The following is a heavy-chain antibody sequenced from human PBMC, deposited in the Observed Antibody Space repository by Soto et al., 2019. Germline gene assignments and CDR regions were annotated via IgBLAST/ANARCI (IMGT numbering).Heavy chain of an antibody. CDR2: IDNCGST. CDR3: AGAVSDFDVRRYRTSYFDQ. Sequence: QVQLYESGPEMVQPSQTLSLSCTVSGASVSTGVYYWTWIRQHPGKGLEWIGYIDNCGSTYYNPSLTGRVDISVDTSKNQFSLSLRSLTAADTAFYYCAGAVSDFDVRRYRTSYFDQWGQGILVTVSS. CDR1: GASVSTGVYY. J-gene: IGHJ4*02. V-gene: IGHV4-31*03. D-gene: IGHD2-21*02.